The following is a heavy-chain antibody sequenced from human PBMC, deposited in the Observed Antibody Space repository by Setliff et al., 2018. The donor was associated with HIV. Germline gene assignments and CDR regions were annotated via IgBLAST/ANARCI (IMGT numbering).Heavy chain of an antibody. CDR1: GDSISGYY. J-gene: IGHJ6*03. Sequence: SETLSLTCTVSGDSISGYYWSWIRQSPGKGLEWIGFIYYSGSTYYNPSLKSRVTISVDTSKNQFSLKLSSVTAADTAVYYCARHSYYYYMDVWGKGTTVTVS. V-gene: IGHV4-59*04. CDR2: IYYSGST. CDR3: ARHSYYYYMDV.